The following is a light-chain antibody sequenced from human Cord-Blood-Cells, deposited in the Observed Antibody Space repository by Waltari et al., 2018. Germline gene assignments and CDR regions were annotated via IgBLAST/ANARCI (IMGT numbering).Light chain of an antibody. J-gene: IGLJ2*01. CDR2: YDS. CDR3: QVWDSSSDHVV. V-gene: IGLV3-21*04. CDR1: NIGSKS. Sequence: SYVLTQPPSVSVAPGQTARVTCGGNNIGSKSVHWYPQKPGQAPVLVIYYDSDRPSGIPERFSCSNSGNTATLTISRVEAGDEADYYCQVWDSSSDHVVFGGGTKLTVL.